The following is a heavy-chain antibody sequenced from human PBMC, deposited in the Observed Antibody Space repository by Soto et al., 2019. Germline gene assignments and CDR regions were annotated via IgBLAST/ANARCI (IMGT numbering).Heavy chain of an antibody. CDR1: GFTFSSYG. V-gene: IGHV3-30*18. CDR3: VKGSSGSYTLLN. CDR2: ISYDGSNK. Sequence: GGSLRLSCAASGFTFSSYGMHWVRQAPGKGLEWVAVISYDGSNKYYADSVKGRFTISRDNSKNTLYLQMNSLRAEDTAVYYCVKGSSGSYTLLNWGQGTLVTVSS. D-gene: IGHD1-26*01. J-gene: IGHJ4*02.